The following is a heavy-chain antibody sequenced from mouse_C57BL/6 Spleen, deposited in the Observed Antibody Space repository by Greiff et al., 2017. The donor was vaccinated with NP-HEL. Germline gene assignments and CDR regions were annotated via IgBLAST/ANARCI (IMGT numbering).Heavy chain of an antibody. Sequence: VQLKQSGPELVKPGASVKMSCKASGYTFTDYNMHWVKQSHGKSLEWIGYINPNNGGTSYNQKFKGKATLTVNKSSSTAYMELRSLTSEDSAVYYCAGGGITTVVARNAMDYWGQGTSVTVSS. CDR3: AGGGITTVVARNAMDY. CDR1: GYTFTDYN. V-gene: IGHV1-22*01. J-gene: IGHJ4*01. CDR2: INPNNGGT. D-gene: IGHD1-1*01.